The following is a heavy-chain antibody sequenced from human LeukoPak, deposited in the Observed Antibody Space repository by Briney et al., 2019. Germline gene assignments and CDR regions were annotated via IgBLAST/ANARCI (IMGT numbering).Heavy chain of an antibody. Sequence: ASVKVSCKASGYTFTSYGISWVRQAPGQGLEWMGWINPNSGGTNYAQKFQGRVTMTRDTSISTAYMELSRLRSDDTAVYYCARDYGDYAGLWFDPWGQGTLVTVSS. J-gene: IGHJ5*02. CDR1: GYTFTSYG. V-gene: IGHV1-2*02. CDR2: INPNSGGT. CDR3: ARDYGDYAGLWFDP. D-gene: IGHD4-17*01.